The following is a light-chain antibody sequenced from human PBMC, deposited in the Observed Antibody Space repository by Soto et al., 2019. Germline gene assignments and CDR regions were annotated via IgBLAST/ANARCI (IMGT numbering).Light chain of an antibody. CDR1: QGLKSN. CDR3: QQSSNYFT. V-gene: IGKV1D-13*01. Sequence: AIQLTQSPSSLSASVGDRVTITCRASQGLKSNLAWYQQKPGKAPKLLMYDASTLQKGVPARFSGNGSGTDFTLTISSMQPEAFATYYCQQSSNYFTFGPGNKVDI. J-gene: IGKJ3*01. CDR2: DAS.